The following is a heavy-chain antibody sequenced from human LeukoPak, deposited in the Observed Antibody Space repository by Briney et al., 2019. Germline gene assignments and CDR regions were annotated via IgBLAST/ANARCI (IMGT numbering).Heavy chain of an antibody. D-gene: IGHD1-1*01. Sequence: PSETLSLTCTVSGGSISSYYWSWIRQPPGKGLEWIGYIYYSGSTNYNPSLKSRVTISVDTSKNQFSLKLSSVTAADTAVYYCARDKNWKPDYWGQGTLVTVSS. J-gene: IGHJ4*02. CDR2: IYYSGST. V-gene: IGHV4-59*01. CDR1: GGSISSYY. CDR3: ARDKNWKPDY.